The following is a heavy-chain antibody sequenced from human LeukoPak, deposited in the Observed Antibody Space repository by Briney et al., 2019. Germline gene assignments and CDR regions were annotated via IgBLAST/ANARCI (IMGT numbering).Heavy chain of an antibody. CDR2: ISSSSSYI. J-gene: IGHJ4*02. V-gene: IGHV3-21*01. D-gene: IGHD6-13*01. CDR1: GFTFSSYS. CDR3: ARGGSSWYSSH. Sequence: GGSLRLSCAASGFTFSSYSMNWVRQAPGKGLEWVSSISSSSSYIYYADSVKGRFTISRDNAKNSLYLQMNSLRAEDTAVYYCARGGSSWYSSHWGQGTLVTVSS.